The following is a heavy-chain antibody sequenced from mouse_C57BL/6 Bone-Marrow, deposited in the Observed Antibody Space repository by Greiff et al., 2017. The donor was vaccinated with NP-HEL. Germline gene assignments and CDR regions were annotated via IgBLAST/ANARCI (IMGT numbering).Heavy chain of an antibody. CDR3: ARRSYYGSSSWFAY. Sequence: EVQGVESGGDLVKPGGSLKLSCAASGFTFSSYGMSWVRQTPDKRLEWVATISSGGSYTYYPDSVKGRFTISRDNAKNTLYLQMSSLKSEDTAMYYCARRSYYGSSSWFAYWGQGTLVTVSA. V-gene: IGHV5-6*01. CDR1: GFTFSSYG. CDR2: ISSGGSYT. D-gene: IGHD1-1*01. J-gene: IGHJ3*01.